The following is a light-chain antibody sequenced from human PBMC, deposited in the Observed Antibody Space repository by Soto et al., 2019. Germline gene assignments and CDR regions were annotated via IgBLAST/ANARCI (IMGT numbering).Light chain of an antibody. V-gene: IGKV4-1*01. CDR3: QQYYSTPHT. J-gene: IGKJ2*01. Sequence: DIVMTQSPDSLAVSLGERATINYKSSQSLLYSSNNKNYFAWYQQNPGQPPKLLIYWASTRESGVPDRFSGSGSGTDFTLTISSLQAEDVAVYYCQQYYSTPHTFGQGTKLEIK. CDR1: QSLLYSSNNKNY. CDR2: WAS.